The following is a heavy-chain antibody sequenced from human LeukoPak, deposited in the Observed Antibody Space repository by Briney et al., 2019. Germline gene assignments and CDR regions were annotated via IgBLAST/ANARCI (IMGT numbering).Heavy chain of an antibody. D-gene: IGHD6-13*01. CDR1: GYTFTSYA. V-gene: IGHV1-18*01. CDR3: AGGGIAAAERSGSYYLPFDY. Sequence: GASVKVSCKASGYTFTSYAISWVRQAPGQGLEWMGWISAYNGNTNYAQKLQGRVTMTTDTSTSTAYMELRSLRSDDTAVYYCAGGGIAAAERSGSYYLPFDYWGQGTLVTVSS. CDR2: ISAYNGNT. J-gene: IGHJ4*02.